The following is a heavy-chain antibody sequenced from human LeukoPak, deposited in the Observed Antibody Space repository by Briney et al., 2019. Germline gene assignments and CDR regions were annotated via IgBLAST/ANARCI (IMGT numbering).Heavy chain of an antibody. V-gene: IGHV4-30-4*08. CDR1: GGSISSGDYY. Sequence: PSETLSLTRTVSGGSISSGDYYWSWIRQPPGKGLEWFGYICYSGRTYYNPSLKSRVTISVDTSKNQFSLKLSSVTAADTAVYYCARSPSAAMVTSWGAFDIWGQGTMVTVSS. CDR3: ARSPSAAMVTSWGAFDI. J-gene: IGHJ3*02. CDR2: ICYSGRT. D-gene: IGHD5-18*01.